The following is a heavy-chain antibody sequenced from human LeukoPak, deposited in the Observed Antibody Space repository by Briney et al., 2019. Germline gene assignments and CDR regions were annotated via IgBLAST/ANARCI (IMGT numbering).Heavy chain of an antibody. Sequence: GGSLRLSCAASGFTFSSYAMSWVRQAPGKGLEWVSGIGGSGNNRYYANSVRGRFTISRDNSKNTLFLHMNTLRADDTAVYFCAKSPLTRPLFFDYWGRGTLVTVSA. J-gene: IGHJ4*02. CDR3: AKSPLTRPLFFDY. CDR2: IGGSGNNR. D-gene: IGHD1-14*01. V-gene: IGHV3-23*01. CDR1: GFTFSSYA.